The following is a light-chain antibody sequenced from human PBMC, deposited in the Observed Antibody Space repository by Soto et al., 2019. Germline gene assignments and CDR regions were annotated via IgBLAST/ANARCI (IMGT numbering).Light chain of an antibody. CDR2: SDT. CDR1: SAKNGSNT. J-gene: IGLJ1*01. CDR3: AAWDDRLNGAL. V-gene: IGLV1-44*01. Sequence: QSVLTQPPAASGTPGQRVTRSCSGGSAKNGSNTVSWYQHLPGTAPQLLIYSDTQRASGVADRFSGSKSGTSASLAISGLQSDDEADYYCAAWDDRLNGALFGTGTKVTVL.